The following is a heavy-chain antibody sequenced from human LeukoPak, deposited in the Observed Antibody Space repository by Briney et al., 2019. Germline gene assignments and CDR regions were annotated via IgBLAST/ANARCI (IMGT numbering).Heavy chain of an antibody. CDR3: ARDMRGAATPLPLDWFDP. CDR2: ISGSGGNT. CDR1: GFTLSSDW. J-gene: IGHJ5*02. D-gene: IGHD2-15*01. V-gene: IGHV3-23*01. Sequence: GGSLRLSCVASGFTLSSDWMHWVRQAPGKGLEWVSGISGSGGNTFYADSVKGRFTISRDNSRNTLYLQMNSLRAEDTAVYYCARDMRGAATPLPLDWFDPWGQGTLVTVSS.